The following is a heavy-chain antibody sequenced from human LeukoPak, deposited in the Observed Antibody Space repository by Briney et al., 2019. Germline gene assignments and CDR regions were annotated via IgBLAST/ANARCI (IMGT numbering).Heavy chain of an antibody. CDR2: IVNDGSGA. Sequence: GGSLRLSCTASGFTFSSHWMHWVRQAPGKGLVWISRIVNDGSGATYVDSVKGRFTTSRDNAKNSLYLQMNSLRAEDTAVYYCARWREHDYSWGQGTLVTVSS. D-gene: IGHD1/OR15-1a*01. J-gene: IGHJ4*02. V-gene: IGHV3-74*01. CDR1: GFTFSSHW. CDR3: ARWREHDYS.